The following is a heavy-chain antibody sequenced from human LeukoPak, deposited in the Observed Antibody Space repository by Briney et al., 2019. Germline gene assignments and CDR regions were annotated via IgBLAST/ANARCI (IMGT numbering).Heavy chain of an antibody. V-gene: IGHV4-39*01. D-gene: IGHD4-17*01. Sequence: SETLSLTCTVSGGSISSSSYYWGWIRQPPGKGLEWIGSIYYSGSTYYNPSLKSRVTISVDTSKNQFSLKLSSVTAADTAVYYCARHNARGDYPYYYYYYGMDVWGQGTMVTVSS. CDR2: IYYSGST. CDR3: ARHNARGDYPYYYYYYGMDV. CDR1: GGSISSSSYY. J-gene: IGHJ6*02.